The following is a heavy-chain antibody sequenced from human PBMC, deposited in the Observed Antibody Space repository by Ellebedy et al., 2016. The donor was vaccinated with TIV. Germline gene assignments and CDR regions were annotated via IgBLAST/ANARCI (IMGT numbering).Heavy chain of an antibody. CDR3: TTEGDMIVGIFDY. D-gene: IGHD3-22*01. J-gene: IGHJ4*02. Sequence: GESLKISCAASGFTFSSYGMHWVRQAPGKGLEWVGRIKSKTDGGTTDYAAPVKGRFTISRDDSKNTLYLQMNSLKTEDTAVYYCTTEGDMIVGIFDYWGQGTLVTVSS. CDR2: IKSKTDGGTT. CDR1: GFTFSSYG. V-gene: IGHV3-15*01.